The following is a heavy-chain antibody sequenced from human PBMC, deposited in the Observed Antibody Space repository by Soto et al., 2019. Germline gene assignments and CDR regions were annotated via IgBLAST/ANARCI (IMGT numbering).Heavy chain of an antibody. Sequence: PGGSLRLSCAASGFTFSDYYMSWIRQAPGKGLEWVSYISSSGSTIYYADSVKGRFTISRDNAKNSLYLQMNSLRAEDTAVYYCARDENAYDFWSGYYTHWDFDYWGQGTLVTVSS. D-gene: IGHD3-3*01. CDR3: ARDENAYDFWSGYYTHWDFDY. V-gene: IGHV3-11*01. CDR2: ISSSGSTI. J-gene: IGHJ4*02. CDR1: GFTFSDYY.